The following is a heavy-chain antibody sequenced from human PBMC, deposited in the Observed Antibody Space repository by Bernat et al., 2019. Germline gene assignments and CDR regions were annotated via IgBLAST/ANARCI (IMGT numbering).Heavy chain of an antibody. CDR2: IKSNSDGGTT. CDR3: TTHSRDRAFHI. CDR1: GFTFSNAY. Sequence: EVQLVESGGGLVKPWGSLRLSCAASGFTFSNAYMSWVRQAPGKGLEWVGRIKSNSDGGTTDYAAPVKDRFTISRDDSKNTLFLQMSSLKTEDTAVYYCTTHSRDRAFHIWGQGTLVTVSS. J-gene: IGHJ3*02. V-gene: IGHV3-15*01. D-gene: IGHD6-13*01.